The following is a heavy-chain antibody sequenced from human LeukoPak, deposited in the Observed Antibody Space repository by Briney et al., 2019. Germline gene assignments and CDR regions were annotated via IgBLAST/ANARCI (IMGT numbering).Heavy chain of an antibody. V-gene: IGHV4-30-4*01. CDR3: ARAPGAFDY. CDR2: IYYSGSA. Sequence: SQTLSLTCTVSGSSITNGDYYWSWIRQLPGKGLEWIGYIYYSGSAYYNPSLKSRVIISVDISKNQFSLKLTSVTAADTAVYYCARAPGAFDYWGRGTLVTVSS. J-gene: IGHJ4*02. CDR1: GSSITNGDYY.